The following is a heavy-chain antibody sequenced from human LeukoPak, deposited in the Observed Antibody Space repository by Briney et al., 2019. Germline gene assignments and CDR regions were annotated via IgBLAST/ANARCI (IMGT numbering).Heavy chain of an antibody. V-gene: IGHV4-34*01. Sequence: SETLSFTCAVYGGSFSGYYGSWIRQPPGKGLEWIGEINHSGSTNYNPSLKSRVTISVDTSRNQFSLKLSSVTAADTAVYYCARGIYGDYYFDYWGQGTLVTVSS. CDR2: INHSGST. J-gene: IGHJ4*02. CDR3: ARGIYGDYYFDY. CDR1: GGSFSGYY. D-gene: IGHD4-17*01.